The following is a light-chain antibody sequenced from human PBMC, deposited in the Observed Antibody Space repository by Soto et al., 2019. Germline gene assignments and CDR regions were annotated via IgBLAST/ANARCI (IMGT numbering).Light chain of an antibody. V-gene: IGKV1-5*03. CDR3: QTYSGAPV. Sequence: DIQMTQSPSTLSASVGDRVIITCRASQSINNRLAWYQQSPGKAPKLLIYRASSLESGVPSRFRGSGSETEFTLIISSLQPDDSAIYSCQTYSGAPVFGQRTKVEIK. J-gene: IGKJ1*01. CDR2: RAS. CDR1: QSINNR.